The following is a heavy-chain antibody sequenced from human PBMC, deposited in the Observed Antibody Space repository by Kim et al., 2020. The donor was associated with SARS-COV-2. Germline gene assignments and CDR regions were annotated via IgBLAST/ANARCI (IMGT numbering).Heavy chain of an antibody. CDR2: ISGSGGST. CDR3: AKDHYDFWSGYLRGPFGY. V-gene: IGHV3-23*01. Sequence: GGSLRLSCAASGFTFSSYAMSWVRQAPGKGLEWVSAISGSGGSTYYADSVKGRFTISRDNSKNTLYLQMNSLRAEDTAVYYCAKDHYDFWSGYLRGPFGYWGQGTLVTGSS. CDR1: GFTFSSYA. D-gene: IGHD3-3*01. J-gene: IGHJ4*02.